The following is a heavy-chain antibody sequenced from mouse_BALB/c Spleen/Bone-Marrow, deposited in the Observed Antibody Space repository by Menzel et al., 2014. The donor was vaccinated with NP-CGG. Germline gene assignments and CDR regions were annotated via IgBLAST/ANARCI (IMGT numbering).Heavy chain of an antibody. J-gene: IGHJ3*01. CDR1: GFTFNTYA. CDR2: IRSKSNNYAT. Sequence: EVQLVESGGGLVQPKGSLKLSCAASGFTFNTYAMNWVRQAPGKGLEWVARIRSKSNNYATYYADSVKDRFAISRDDSQSMLYLQMNNLKTEDTAMYHCVRWGDYEPWFAYWGQGTLVTVSA. V-gene: IGHV10-1*02. CDR3: VRWGDYEPWFAY. D-gene: IGHD2-4*01.